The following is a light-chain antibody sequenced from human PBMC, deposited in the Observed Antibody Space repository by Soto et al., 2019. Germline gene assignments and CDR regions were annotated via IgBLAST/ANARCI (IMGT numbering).Light chain of an antibody. Sequence: PGESATLSCRASQNVGLNFAWYQQKSGQPPRLLIHTASSRATGIPAGFSGSGSRTDFTLTISSLEPEDIAVYYCQERGRWPRATFGGGTKVEMK. CDR3: QERGRWPRAT. CDR1: QNVGLN. J-gene: IGKJ4*01. V-gene: IGKV3-11*01. CDR2: TAS.